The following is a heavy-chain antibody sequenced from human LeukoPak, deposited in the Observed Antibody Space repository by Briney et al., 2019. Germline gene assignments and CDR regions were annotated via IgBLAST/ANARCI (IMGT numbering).Heavy chain of an antibody. D-gene: IGHD3-10*01. CDR3: VRVAVRGVLTDY. CDR2: IYYSGST. Sequence: SQTLSLTCTVSGGSISSGGYYWSWIRQHPGKGLEWIGYIYYSGSTYYNPSLKSRVIISVDTSKNQFSLKLSSVTAADTAVYYCVRVAVRGVLTDYWGQGTLVTVSS. CDR1: GGSISSGGYY. J-gene: IGHJ4*02. V-gene: IGHV4-31*03.